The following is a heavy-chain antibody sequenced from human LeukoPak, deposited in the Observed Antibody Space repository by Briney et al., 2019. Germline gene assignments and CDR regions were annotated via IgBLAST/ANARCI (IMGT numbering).Heavy chain of an antibody. J-gene: IGHJ6*02. Sequence: ASVKVSCKASGYTFTKYYMHWVRQAPGQGLEWMGIINPGGGSTNYAQKFQGRVTMTRDTSTSTVYVELSSLRAEDTAVYYCAKDLWSVTTGYYGMDVWGQGTTVTVSS. V-gene: IGHV1-46*01. CDR1: GYTFTKYY. CDR2: INPGGGST. CDR3: AKDLWSVTTGYYGMDV. D-gene: IGHD4-17*01.